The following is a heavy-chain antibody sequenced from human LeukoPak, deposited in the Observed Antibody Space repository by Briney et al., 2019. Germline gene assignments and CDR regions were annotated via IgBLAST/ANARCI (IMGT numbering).Heavy chain of an antibody. Sequence: GGSLRLSCAASGFTFSSYAMSWVRQAPGKGLEWVSAISGSGGSTYYADSVKGRFTISRDNSKNTLYLQMNSLRAEDTAVYYCAKDLSYDFWSALDYWGQGTLVTVSS. CDR2: ISGSGGST. D-gene: IGHD3-3*01. V-gene: IGHV3-23*01. CDR1: GFTFSSYA. CDR3: AKDLSYDFWSALDY. J-gene: IGHJ4*02.